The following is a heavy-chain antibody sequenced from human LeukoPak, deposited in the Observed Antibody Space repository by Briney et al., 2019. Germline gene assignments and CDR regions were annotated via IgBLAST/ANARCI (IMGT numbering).Heavy chain of an antibody. J-gene: IGHJ3*02. D-gene: IGHD2-15*01. CDR2: ISAYNGNT. V-gene: IGHV1-18*01. CDR3: AREDCRGGSCYSLSLTPVFHVFDI. CDR1: GYAFTSYG. Sequence: ASVTVSCKASGYAFTSYGISWVRQAPGQGLEWMGWISAYNGNTIYAPKLQGRVTMTTDTSTSTAYMELRSLRSDDTAVYYCAREDCRGGSCYSLSLTPVFHVFDIWGQGTMVTVSS.